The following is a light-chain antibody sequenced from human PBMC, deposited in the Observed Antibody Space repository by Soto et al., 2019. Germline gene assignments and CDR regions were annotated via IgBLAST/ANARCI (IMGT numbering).Light chain of an antibody. CDR1: QSVGSK. CDR3: QQYGDWPGA. Sequence: EIVMTQSPPTLSVSPGETATLSCRASQSVGSKLAWYQQSPGQAPRLLIYDASNRATGIPARFSGSGSGTEFSLTISSLQSEDFAVYSCQQYGDWPGAFGGGTKVEIK. J-gene: IGKJ4*01. V-gene: IGKV3D-15*01. CDR2: DAS.